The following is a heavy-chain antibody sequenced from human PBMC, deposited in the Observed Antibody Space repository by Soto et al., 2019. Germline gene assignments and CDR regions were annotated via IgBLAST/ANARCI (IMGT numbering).Heavy chain of an antibody. D-gene: IGHD3-22*01. V-gene: IGHV4-34*01. CDR2: INHSGST. J-gene: IGHJ4*02. CDR1: GGSFSGYY. Sequence: PSDTLSLTCAVYGGSFSGYYWSWIRQPPGKGLEWIGEINHSGSTNYNPSLKSRVTISVDTSKNQFSLKLSSVTAADTAVYYCAETNYYDSSGYYPIDYWGQGTLVTVS. CDR3: AETNYYDSSGYYPIDY.